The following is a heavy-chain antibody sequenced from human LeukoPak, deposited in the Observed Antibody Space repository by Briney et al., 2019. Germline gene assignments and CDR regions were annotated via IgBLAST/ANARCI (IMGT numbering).Heavy chain of an antibody. D-gene: IGHD2-15*01. CDR2: INPNSGGS. Sequence: ASVKVSCKASGYTFIASYIHWVGQAPGQGLECMGWINPNSGGSNYAQKFQGKVTMTRDTSISTAYLELSNLSSDDTAVYYCARTGDGSFDYWGQGTLVTVSS. J-gene: IGHJ4*02. V-gene: IGHV1-2*02. CDR1: GYTFIASY. CDR3: ARTGDGSFDY.